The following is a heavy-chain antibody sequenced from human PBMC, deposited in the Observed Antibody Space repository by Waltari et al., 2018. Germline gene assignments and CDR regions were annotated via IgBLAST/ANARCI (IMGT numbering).Heavy chain of an antibody. Sequence: EVQLVESGGSLVQPGRSLSLSCAASGFRFDESAMHWVRQSPGKGLEWVSGINFNSDKIKYADAVKGRFTISRDNAKNSLYLQINSLRAEDTALYYCVKGHYYDNNGYFDYWGQGTLVTVSS. D-gene: IGHD3-22*01. J-gene: IGHJ4*02. V-gene: IGHV3-9*01. CDR3: VKGHYYDNNGYFDY. CDR1: GFRFDESA. CDR2: INFNSDKI.